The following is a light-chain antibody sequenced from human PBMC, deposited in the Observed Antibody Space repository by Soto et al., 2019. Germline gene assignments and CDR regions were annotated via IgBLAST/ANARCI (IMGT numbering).Light chain of an antibody. CDR3: TSYTIKTTYV. V-gene: IGLV2-14*01. CDR2: EVS. CDR1: SVDVGGYNY. Sequence: QSALTQPASVSGSLGQSITISCTGTSVDVGGYNYVSWYQHHTGKAPRLLIFEVSNRPSGVSNRFSGSKSGNTASLTISGLQAEDEADYYCTSYTIKTTYVFGTGTKLTVL. J-gene: IGLJ1*01.